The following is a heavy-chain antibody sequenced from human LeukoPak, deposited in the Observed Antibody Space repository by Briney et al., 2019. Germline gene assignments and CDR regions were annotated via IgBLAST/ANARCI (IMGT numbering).Heavy chain of an antibody. V-gene: IGHV4-34*01. CDR3: ARGDYSSSFDY. CDR2: INHSGST. CDR1: GGSFSGYY. D-gene: IGHD6-6*01. Sequence: SETLSLTCAVYGGSFSGYYWSWIRQPPGKGLEWIGEINHSGSTNYNPSLKSRVTISVDTSENQFSLKLSSVTAADTAVYYCARGDYSSSFDYWGQGTLVTVSS. J-gene: IGHJ4*02.